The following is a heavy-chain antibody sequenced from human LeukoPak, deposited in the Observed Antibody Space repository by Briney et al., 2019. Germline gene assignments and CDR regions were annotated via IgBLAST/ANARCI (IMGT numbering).Heavy chain of an antibody. CDR1: GASFSGYY. CDR3: ARTSGRYGSGSLLPPYYGMDV. J-gene: IGHJ6*02. Sequence: PSESLSLTSAVDGASFSGYYWSWVSQPPGKWLEWIGEINLSGSTNYNPSLKSRVTISVDRSKTQFSLKLSSVTAADTAVYYCARTSGRYGSGSLLPPYYGMDVWGQGTTVTVSS. CDR2: INLSGST. V-gene: IGHV4-34*01. D-gene: IGHD3-10*01.